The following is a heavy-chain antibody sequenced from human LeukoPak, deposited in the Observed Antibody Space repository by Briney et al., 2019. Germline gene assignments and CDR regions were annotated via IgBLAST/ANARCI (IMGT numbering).Heavy chain of an antibody. V-gene: IGHV3-30*03. D-gene: IGHD5-18*01. CDR1: GFTFSGFT. CDR3: AREVARGFSYGFDY. Sequence: PGGSLRLSCTASGFTFSGFTFHWVRQAPGGGLEWVALISYDERNKYYGDSVKGRFTISRDNAKNSLYLQMNSLRAEDTAVYYCAREVARGFSYGFDYWGQGTLVTVSS. J-gene: IGHJ4*02. CDR2: ISYDERNK.